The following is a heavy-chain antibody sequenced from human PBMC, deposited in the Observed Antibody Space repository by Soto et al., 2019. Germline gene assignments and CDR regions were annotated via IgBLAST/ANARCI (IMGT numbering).Heavy chain of an antibody. D-gene: IGHD6-19*01. CDR3: ARAGLAVAGTGWFDP. Sequence: QVQLVQSGAEVKKPGSSVKVSCKASGGTFSSYTISWVRQATGQGLEWMGRIIPILGIANYAQKFQGRVTITADKPTSTAYMELSSLRSEDTAVYYCARAGLAVAGTGWFDPWGQGALVTVSS. J-gene: IGHJ5*02. CDR1: GGTFSSYT. V-gene: IGHV1-69*02. CDR2: IIPILGIA.